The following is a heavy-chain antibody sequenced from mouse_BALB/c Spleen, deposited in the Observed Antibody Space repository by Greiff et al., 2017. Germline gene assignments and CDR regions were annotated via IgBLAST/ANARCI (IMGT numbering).Heavy chain of an antibody. CDR3: ARGTGLYYFDY. CDR1: GFTFSSFG. D-gene: IGHD4-1*01. V-gene: IGHV5-17*02. CDR2: ISSGSSTI. Sequence: EVQGVESGGGLVQPGGSRKLSCAASGFTFSSFGMHWVRQAPEKGLEWVAYISSGSSTIYYADTVKGRFTISRDNPKNTLFLQMTSLRSEDTAMYYCARGTGLYYFDYWGQGTTLTVSS. J-gene: IGHJ2*01.